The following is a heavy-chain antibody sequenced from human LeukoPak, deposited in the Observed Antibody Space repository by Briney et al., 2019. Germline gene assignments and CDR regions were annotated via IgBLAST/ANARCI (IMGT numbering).Heavy chain of an antibody. Sequence: PSETLSHTCTVSGVSISSGDYSSSWIPHPPEKSLEWIGDIYYSGSTYYNPSLKIRVTISVDTSKNQFSLKLSSVTAADTAVYYCARVARYCSSTSCWDWGQGTLVTVSS. D-gene: IGHD2-2*01. V-gene: IGHV4-30-4*08. CDR2: IYYSGST. CDR1: GVSISSGDYS. J-gene: IGHJ4*02. CDR3: ARVARYCSSTSCWD.